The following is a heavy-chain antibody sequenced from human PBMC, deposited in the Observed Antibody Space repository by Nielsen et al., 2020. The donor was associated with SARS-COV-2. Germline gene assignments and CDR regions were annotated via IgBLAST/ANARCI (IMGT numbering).Heavy chain of an antibody. CDR1: GFTFSSYG. CDR3: VTYWRYSSFFDY. CDR2: IWYDGSNK. Sequence: GESLKISCAASGFTFSSYGMHWVRQAPGKGLEWVAVIWYDGSNKYYADSVKGRFTISRDNSKNTLYLQMNSLRAEDTAVYYCVTYWRYSSFFDYWGQGILVTVSS. D-gene: IGHD5-18*01. V-gene: IGHV3-33*01. J-gene: IGHJ4*02.